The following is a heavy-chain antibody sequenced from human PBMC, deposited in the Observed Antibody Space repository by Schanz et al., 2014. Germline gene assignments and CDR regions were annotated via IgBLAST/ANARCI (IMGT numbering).Heavy chain of an antibody. Sequence: QVQLQESGPGLVKPSQTLSLTCAVSGGSIRSGGYSWSWIRQPPGKGLEWIGRIYTSGSTNYNPSLKSRVTMSLDTSKNQFSLKLSSVTPADTAVYYCARGVLGSGYRQQYYFDHWGQGTLVTVSS. D-gene: IGHD3-3*01. CDR2: IYTSGST. J-gene: IGHJ4*02. CDR1: GGSIRSGGYS. CDR3: ARGVLGSGYRQQYYFDH. V-gene: IGHV4-30-4*07.